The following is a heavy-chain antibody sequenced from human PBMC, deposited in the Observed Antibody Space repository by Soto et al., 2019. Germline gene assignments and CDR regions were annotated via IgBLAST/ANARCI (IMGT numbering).Heavy chain of an antibody. J-gene: IGHJ6*02. CDR1: GFTFSSYG. V-gene: IGHV3-33*01. D-gene: IGHD6-13*01. CDR2: IWYDGSNK. CDR3: AREGYSSSWSPYYYGMDV. Sequence: RGSLRLSCAPSGFTFSSYGMHWVRQAPGKGLEWVAVIWYDGSNKYYADSVKGRFTISRDNSKNTLYLQMNSLRAEDTAVYYCAREGYSSSWSPYYYGMDVWGQGTTVTVSS.